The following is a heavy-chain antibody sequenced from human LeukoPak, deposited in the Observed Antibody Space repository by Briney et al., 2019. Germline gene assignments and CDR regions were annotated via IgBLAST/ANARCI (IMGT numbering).Heavy chain of an antibody. V-gene: IGHV3-23*01. CDR1: GFTFSSYA. CDR3: AKGGRITMVRGVIITFYYFDY. Sequence: GGSLRLSCAASGFTFSSYAMSWVRQAPGKGLEWVSAISGSGGSTYYADSVKGRFTISRDNSKNTLDLQMNSLRAEDTAVYYCAKGGRITMVRGVIITFYYFDYWGQGTLVTVSS. CDR2: ISGSGGST. J-gene: IGHJ4*02. D-gene: IGHD3-10*01.